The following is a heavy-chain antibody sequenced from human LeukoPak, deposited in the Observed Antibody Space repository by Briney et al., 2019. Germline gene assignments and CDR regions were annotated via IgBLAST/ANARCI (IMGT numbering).Heavy chain of an antibody. Sequence: PGGSLRLSCAASGFTFSSYWMSWVRQAPGRGLEWVSSISSSSNYRYYADSVKGRFTISRDNAKNSLYLQMNSLRAEDTAFYYCARDGGSSGTGAYYMDVWGKGTTVTISS. D-gene: IGHD2-15*01. CDR2: ISSSSNYR. CDR1: GFTFSSYW. V-gene: IGHV3-21*01. CDR3: ARDGGSSGTGAYYMDV. J-gene: IGHJ6*03.